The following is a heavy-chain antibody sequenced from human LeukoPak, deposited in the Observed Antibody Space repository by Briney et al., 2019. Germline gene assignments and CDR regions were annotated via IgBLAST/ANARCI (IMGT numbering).Heavy chain of an antibody. CDR2: IDHRGTA. CDR1: GASYNAYY. D-gene: IGHD3-3*01. CDR3: AVGITILGVAASFDS. J-gene: IGHJ4*02. V-gene: IGHV4-34*01. Sequence: SETLSLTCAVYGASYNAYYWSWIRHPPGKGLEWIGDIDHRGTATYNPSLKSRLTISADASKNQFSLKLNSVTDADTAVYYCAVGITILGVAASFDSWGQGNLVIVSS.